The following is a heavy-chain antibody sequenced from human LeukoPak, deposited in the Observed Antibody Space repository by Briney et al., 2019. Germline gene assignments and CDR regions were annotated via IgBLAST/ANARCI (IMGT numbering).Heavy chain of an antibody. Sequence: ASVKVSCKASGYTFTSYAMHWVRQAPGQRLEWMGWINAGNGNTKYSQKFQGRVTITRDTSASTAYMELSSLRSEDTAVYYCARDQNYGSIIYYYDAFDIWGQGTMVTVSS. D-gene: IGHD3-10*01. J-gene: IGHJ3*02. CDR3: ARDQNYGSIIYYYDAFDI. CDR2: INAGNGNT. V-gene: IGHV1-3*01. CDR1: GYTFTSYA.